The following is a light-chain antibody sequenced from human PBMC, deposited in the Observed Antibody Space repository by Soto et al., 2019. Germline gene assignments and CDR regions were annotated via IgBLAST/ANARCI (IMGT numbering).Light chain of an antibody. Sequence: QAVVTQEPSLTVSPGETVTLNCASSTGAVTSGYYPNWFQQKPGQAPRPLIYSINNKHSWTPARFSGSLLGDKAALTLSGVQPEDEAEYYCLLYYDGAQVFGGGTKLTVL. CDR3: LLYYDGAQV. V-gene: IGLV7-43*01. CDR1: TGAVTSGYY. J-gene: IGLJ3*02. CDR2: SIN.